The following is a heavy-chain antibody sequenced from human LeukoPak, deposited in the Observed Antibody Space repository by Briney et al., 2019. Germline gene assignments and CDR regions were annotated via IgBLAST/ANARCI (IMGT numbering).Heavy chain of an antibody. CDR1: GFTFSSYE. CDR2: ISSSGSTI. Sequence: GGSLRLSCAASGFTFSSYEMNWVRQAPGRGLEWVSYISSSGSTIYYADSVKGRFTISRDNAKNSLYLQMNSLRAEDTAVYYFAREYGDYSFDYWGQGTLVTVSS. J-gene: IGHJ4*02. V-gene: IGHV3-48*03. CDR3: AREYGDYSFDY. D-gene: IGHD4-17*01.